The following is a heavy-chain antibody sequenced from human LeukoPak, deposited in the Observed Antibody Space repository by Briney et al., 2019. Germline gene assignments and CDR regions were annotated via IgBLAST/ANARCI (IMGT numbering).Heavy chain of an antibody. CDR2: ISYDGSNK. Sequence: QPGRSLRLSCAASGFTFSSYAMHWVRQAPGEGLEWVAVISYDGSNKYYADSVKGRFTISRDNSKNTLYLQMNSLRAEDTAVYYCASYGSSNAFDIWGQGTMVTVSS. J-gene: IGHJ3*02. V-gene: IGHV3-30-3*01. CDR3: ASYGSSNAFDI. D-gene: IGHD1-26*01. CDR1: GFTFSSYA.